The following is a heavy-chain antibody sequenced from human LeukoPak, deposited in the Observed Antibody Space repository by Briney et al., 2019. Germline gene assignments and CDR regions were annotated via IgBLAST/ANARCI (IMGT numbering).Heavy chain of an antibody. V-gene: IGHV3-21*01. CDR2: MWCSSRHI. CDR3: ASSPPTVTSPYFDY. J-gene: IGHJ4*02. Sequence: GGSLRLSCSASGFSFSGYAVHWVRQAPGKGLEWVSSMWCSSRHISYAEAVKGRFTISRDNAKNSLYPQMNSLRAEDTAVYYCASSPPTVTSPYFDYWGQGTLVTVSS. CDR1: GFSFSGYA. D-gene: IGHD4-17*01.